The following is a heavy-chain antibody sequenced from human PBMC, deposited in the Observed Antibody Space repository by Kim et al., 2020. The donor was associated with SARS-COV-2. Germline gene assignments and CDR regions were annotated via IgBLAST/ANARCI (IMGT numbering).Heavy chain of an antibody. J-gene: IGHJ4*02. V-gene: IGHV3-30*04. D-gene: IGHD5-12*01. CDR2: ISYDGSNK. CDR3: ARDLIVATPFDY. Sequence: EGSLRLSCAASGFTFSSYAMHWVRQAPGKGLEWVAVISYDGSNKYYADSVKGRFTISRDNSKNTLYLQMNSLRAEDTAVYYCARDLIVATPFDYCGQGTLVTVSS. CDR1: GFTFSSYA.